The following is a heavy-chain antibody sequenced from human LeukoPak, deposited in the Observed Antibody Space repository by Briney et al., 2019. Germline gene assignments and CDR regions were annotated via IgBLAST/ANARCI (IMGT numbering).Heavy chain of an antibody. D-gene: IGHD2-2*02. CDR3: ANYCSSSSCHTRRASDI. CDR2: IYYSGST. Sequence: SETLSLTCTVSEGSISSNSYYWGWIRQPPGKGLEWIGSIYYSGSTYYSPSLKSRVAISVDTSKNQFSLKLSSVTAADTAVYYCANYCSSSSCHTRRASDIWGQGTMVTVSS. V-gene: IGHV4-39*01. J-gene: IGHJ3*02. CDR1: EGSISSNSYY.